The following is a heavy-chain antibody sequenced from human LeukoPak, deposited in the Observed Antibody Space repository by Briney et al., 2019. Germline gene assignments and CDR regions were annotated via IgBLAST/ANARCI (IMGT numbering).Heavy chain of an antibody. CDR1: GYTFTSYA. V-gene: IGHV1-3*03. CDR2: INAGNGNT. J-gene: IGHJ1*01. CDR3: ARDQEWFGELFPFQH. D-gene: IGHD3-10*01. Sequence: GASVKVSCKASGYTFTSYAMHWVRQAPGQRLEWMGWINAGNGNTKYSQEFQGRVTITRDTSASTAYMELSSLRSEDMAVYYCARDQEWFGELFPFQHWGQGTLVTVSS.